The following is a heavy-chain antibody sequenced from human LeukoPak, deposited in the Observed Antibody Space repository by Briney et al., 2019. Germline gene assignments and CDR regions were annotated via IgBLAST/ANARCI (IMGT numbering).Heavy chain of an antibody. V-gene: IGHV4-4*02. CDR3: ARVVVPAAYYFDY. CDR2: IYHSGST. CDR1: GSTFSSYAM. Sequence: GSLRLSCAASGSTFSSYAMSWVRQAPGKGLEWIGEIYHSGSTNYNPSLKSRVTISVDKSKNQFSLKLSSVTAADTAVYYCARVVVPAAYYFDYWGQGTLVTVSS. D-gene: IGHD2-2*01. J-gene: IGHJ4*02.